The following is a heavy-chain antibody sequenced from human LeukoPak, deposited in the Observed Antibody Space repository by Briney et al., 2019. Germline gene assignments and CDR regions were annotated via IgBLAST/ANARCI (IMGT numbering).Heavy chain of an antibody. J-gene: IGHJ4*02. Sequence: SGTLSLTCAVSGGSISSSNWWSWVRQPPGKGLEWIGEIYHGGSTNYNPSLKSRVTISVDKSKNQFSLKLGSVTAADAAVYYCARAQPHDILTGYYIDYWGQGTLVTDSS. CDR1: GGSISSSNW. D-gene: IGHD3-9*01. V-gene: IGHV4-4*02. CDR3: ARAQPHDILTGYYIDY. CDR2: IYHGGST.